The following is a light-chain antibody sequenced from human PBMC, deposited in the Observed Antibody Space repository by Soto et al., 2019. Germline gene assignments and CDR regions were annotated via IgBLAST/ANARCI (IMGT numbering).Light chain of an antibody. J-gene: IGKJ1*01. CDR2: KAS. CDR1: QSINNR. CDR3: QQYNTYPWT. V-gene: IGKV1-5*03. Sequence: DIQMTQSPSTLSASVGDRVTLTRRASQSINNRLVWYQQKPGIAPKLLIYKASSLESGVPSRFSGSGSGTEFNFTISSLQPDDFATYYCQQYNTYPWTFGHGTKVEIK.